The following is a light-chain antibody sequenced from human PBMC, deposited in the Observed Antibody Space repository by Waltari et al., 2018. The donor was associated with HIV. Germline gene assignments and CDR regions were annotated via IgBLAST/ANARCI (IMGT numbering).Light chain of an antibody. Sequence: AILLTQSPSSLSASLEDRVTLTCRASQAISTSLAWYQPQTCSPPKLLISDASSLDRGVPSRFSGGGSETHFTLTINGLRAEDFATYYCQQYKNFPITFGQGTRLEIK. CDR2: DAS. J-gene: IGKJ5*01. CDR1: QAISTS. V-gene: IGKV1D-13*01. CDR3: QQYKNFPIT.